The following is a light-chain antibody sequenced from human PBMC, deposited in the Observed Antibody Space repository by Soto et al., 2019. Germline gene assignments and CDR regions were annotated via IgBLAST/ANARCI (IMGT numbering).Light chain of an antibody. Sequence: DIQMTQSPSSLSASVGDRVTITCRASQSISTSLCWFQQKPGRAPKLLISDASTLQSGVPSRFSGSGFGTGFTLTISSLRPEDFAAYYCLQTYTVPRTFGQGTNLDIK. CDR2: DAS. CDR3: LQTYTVPRT. CDR1: QSISTS. J-gene: IGKJ2*01. V-gene: IGKV1-39*01.